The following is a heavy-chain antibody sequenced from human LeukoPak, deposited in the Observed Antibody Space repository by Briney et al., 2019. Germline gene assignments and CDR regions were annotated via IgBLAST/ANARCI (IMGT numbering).Heavy chain of an antibody. CDR2: FYLSGIT. J-gene: IGHJ4*02. CDR3: VRPNRCTDSSCYSFDY. CDR1: GGSISRSSSY. V-gene: IGHV4-39*01. Sequence: SETLSLTCTVSGGSISRSSSYWGWIRQPPGSTLEWIGNFYLSGITYYNPALKSRVTMSVDTSKNQFSLKLTSVTAADTAVYYCVRPNRCTDSSCYSFDYWGQGVLVTVSS. D-gene: IGHD6-25*01.